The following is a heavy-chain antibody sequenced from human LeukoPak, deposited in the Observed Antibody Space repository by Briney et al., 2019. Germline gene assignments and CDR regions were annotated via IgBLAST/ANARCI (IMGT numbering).Heavy chain of an antibody. CDR3: ATKSGSYSDDAFDI. J-gene: IGHJ3*02. D-gene: IGHD1-26*01. CDR1: GYTFTGYY. CDR2: FDPEDGET. Sequence: GASVKVSCKASGYTFTGYYMHWVRQAPGKGLEWMGGFDPEDGETIYAQKFQGRVTMTEDTSTDTAYMELSSLRSEDTAVYYCATKSGSYSDDAFDIWGQGTMVTVSS. V-gene: IGHV1-24*01.